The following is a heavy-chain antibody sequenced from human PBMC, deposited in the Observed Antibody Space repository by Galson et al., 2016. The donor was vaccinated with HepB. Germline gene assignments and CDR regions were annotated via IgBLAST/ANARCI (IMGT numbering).Heavy chain of an antibody. Sequence: SLRLSCAASGFTFSGSAMHWVRQASGKGLEWVGRIRSKANSYATASAASVKGRFTISRDDSKNTAYLQMNSLKTEDTAVYYCTRPKTTAIGGRSDYWGQGTLVTVSS. CDR3: TRPKTTAIGGRSDY. CDR2: IRSKANSYAT. V-gene: IGHV3-73*01. CDR1: GFTFSGSA. D-gene: IGHD2-21*02. J-gene: IGHJ4*02.